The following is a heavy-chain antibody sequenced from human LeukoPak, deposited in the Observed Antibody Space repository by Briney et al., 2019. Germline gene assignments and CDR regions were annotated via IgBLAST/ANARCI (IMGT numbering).Heavy chain of an antibody. CDR1: GFTFSDYS. CDR2: ISSSGSYI. V-gene: IGHV3-21*01. Sequence: GGSLRLSCAASGFTFSDYSMNWARQAPGKGLEWVSSISSSGSYIYYADSVKGRFTISRDNAKNSLYLQMNSLRAEDTAVYYCARHITWWDVWGKGTTATISS. J-gene: IGHJ6*04. D-gene: IGHD2-8*02. CDR3: ARHITWWDV.